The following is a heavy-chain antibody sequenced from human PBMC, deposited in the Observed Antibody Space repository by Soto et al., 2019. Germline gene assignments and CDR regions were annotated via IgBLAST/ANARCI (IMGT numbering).Heavy chain of an antibody. J-gene: IGHJ4*02. Sequence: SGPPGDPTQTLTLTCTFSGFSLSTSGVGVGWIRQPPGKALEWLALIYWDDDKRYSTSLKTRLTISKDTSKNQVVLTMTNVEPVDTATYFCSRAVGGFTYGYPDYWGQGTLVTVSS. CDR2: IYWDDDK. CDR1: GFSLSTSGVG. CDR3: SRAVGGFTYGYPDY. V-gene: IGHV2-5*02. D-gene: IGHD5-18*01.